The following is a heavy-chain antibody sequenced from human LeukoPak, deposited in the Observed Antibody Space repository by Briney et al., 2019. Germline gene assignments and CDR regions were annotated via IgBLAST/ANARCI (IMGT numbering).Heavy chain of an antibody. Sequence: ASVKVSCKASGYTFTSYDINWVRQATGQGLEWMGWMNPNSGNTGYAQKFQGRVTMTRNTSISTAYMELSSLRSEDTAVYYCARYCSGGSCYSPSGMDVWGQGTTVTVSS. CDR3: ARYCSGGSCYSPSGMDV. V-gene: IGHV1-8*01. CDR2: MNPNSGNT. D-gene: IGHD2-15*01. J-gene: IGHJ6*02. CDR1: GYTFTSYD.